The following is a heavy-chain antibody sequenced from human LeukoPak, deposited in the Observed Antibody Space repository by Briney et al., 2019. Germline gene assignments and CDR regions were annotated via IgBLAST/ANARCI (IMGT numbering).Heavy chain of an antibody. V-gene: IGHV4-61*02. CDR1: GGSISSGSYY. CDR2: IYTSGST. CDR3: ARLYNSGWYEKPFDY. D-gene: IGHD6-19*01. J-gene: IGHJ4*02. Sequence: PSQTLSLTCTVSGGSISSGSYYWSWIRQPAGKGLEWIGRIYTSGSTNYNPSLKSRVTISVDTSKNQFSLKLSSVTAADTAVYYCARLYNSGWYEKPFDYWGQGTLVTVSS.